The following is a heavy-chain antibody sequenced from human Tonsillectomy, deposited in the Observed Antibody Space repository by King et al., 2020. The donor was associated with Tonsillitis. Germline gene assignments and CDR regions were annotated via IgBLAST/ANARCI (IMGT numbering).Heavy chain of an antibody. J-gene: IGHJ4*02. CDR2: MSSSGSAI. CDR1: GFTFSSYE. V-gene: IGHV3-48*03. Sequence: VQLVESGGGLVQPGGSLRLSCAASGFTFSSYEMNWVRQAPGKGLEWVSYMSSSGSAIYYADSVKGRFTLSSDNAKNSLYLPMNSLRAEDTAVYYCARDEVGATGYFDYWGQGTLVTVSS. CDR3: ARDEVGATGYFDY. D-gene: IGHD1-26*01.